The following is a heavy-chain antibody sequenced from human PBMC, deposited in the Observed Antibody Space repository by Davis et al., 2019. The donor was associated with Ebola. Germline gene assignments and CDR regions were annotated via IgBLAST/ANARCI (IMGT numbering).Heavy chain of an antibody. CDR3: TSYDS. CDR2: INHGGRT. J-gene: IGHJ4*02. V-gene: IGHV4-34*01. Sequence: GSLRLSCAVSGGSFTGYYWTWIRQPPGKGLEWIGEINHGGRTNYHPSLKSRVSISLDTSKNQFSLKVTSMTAADTAVYYCTSYDSWGQGAHVTVSS. CDR1: GGSFTGYY. D-gene: IGHD3-16*01.